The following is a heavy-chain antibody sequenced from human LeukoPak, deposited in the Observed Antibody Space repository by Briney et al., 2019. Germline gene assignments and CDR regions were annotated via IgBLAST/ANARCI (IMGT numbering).Heavy chain of an antibody. CDR3: AIAKLPTTVTTNWFDP. CDR2: ISYDGSNK. CDR1: GFTFSSYG. J-gene: IGHJ5*02. Sequence: GGSLRLSCAASGFTFSSYGMHWVRQAPGKGLEWVAVISYDGSNKYYADSVKGRFTISRDNAKNSLYLQMNSLRAEDTAVYYCAIAKLPTTVTTNWFDPWGQGTLVTVSS. V-gene: IGHV3-30*03. D-gene: IGHD4-17*01.